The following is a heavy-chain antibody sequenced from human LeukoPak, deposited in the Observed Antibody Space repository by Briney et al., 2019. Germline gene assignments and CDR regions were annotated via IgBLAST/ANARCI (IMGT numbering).Heavy chain of an antibody. D-gene: IGHD1-26*01. CDR3: ARDKHSGSYFDY. Sequence: GGSLRLSCAASGFTFSSYAMHWVRQAPGKGLEWVAVISYDGSNKYYADSVKGRFTISRDNSKNTLYLQMNSLRAEDTAVYYCARDKHSGSYFDYWGQGTLVTVSS. J-gene: IGHJ4*02. CDR2: ISYDGSNK. V-gene: IGHV3-30-3*01. CDR1: GFTFSSYA.